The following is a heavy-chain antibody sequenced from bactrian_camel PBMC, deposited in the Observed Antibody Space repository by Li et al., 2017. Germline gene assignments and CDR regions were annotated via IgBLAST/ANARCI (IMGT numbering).Heavy chain of an antibody. CDR2: IRRSGGET. CDR1: GHSRGSNC. D-gene: IGHD5*01. V-gene: IGHV3S56*01. CDR3: ETTRSMDGTRACSNYR. J-gene: IGHJ4*01. Sequence: HVQLVESGGGSVQAGGSLRLSCVVSGHSRGSNCVGWYRLPPGRAPAEREGIAAIRRSGGETWYAGSEKGRFTISQDSARNTVYLQMNSLKPEDSAMYSCETTRSMDGTRACSNYRRGQGTQVTVS.